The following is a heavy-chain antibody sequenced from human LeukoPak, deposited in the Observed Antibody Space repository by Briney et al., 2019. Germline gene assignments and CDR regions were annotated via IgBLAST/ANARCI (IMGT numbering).Heavy chain of an antibody. J-gene: IGHJ4*02. CDR2: ISGSGGRT. CDR1: GFTFSSYA. Sequence: GGSLRLSCAASGFTFSSYAMSWVRQAPGKGLEWVSAISGSGGRTYYADSVKGRFTISRDNSKNTLYLQVNSLRAEDTAVYYCAKCLYYYGSGSFDYWGQGTLVTVSS. D-gene: IGHD3-10*01. CDR3: AKCLYYYGSGSFDY. V-gene: IGHV3-23*01.